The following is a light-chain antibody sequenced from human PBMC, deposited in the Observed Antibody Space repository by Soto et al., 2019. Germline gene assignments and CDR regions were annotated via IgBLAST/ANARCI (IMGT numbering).Light chain of an antibody. CDR2: EGH. V-gene: IGLV2-14*02. Sequence: QSALAQPASVSGSPGQSITISCTGTSGFVGSFSLVSWYQQHPGKAPKVMISEGHRRPSGVPDRFSGSKSGNTASLTVSGLQAEDEADYYCSSYVGSNFHVLFGGGTKVTVL. CDR3: SSYVGSNFHVL. CDR1: SGFVGSFSL. J-gene: IGLJ2*01.